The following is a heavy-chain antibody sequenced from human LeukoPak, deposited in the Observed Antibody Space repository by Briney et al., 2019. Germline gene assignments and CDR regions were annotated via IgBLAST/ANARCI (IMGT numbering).Heavy chain of an antibody. CDR2: ITWDGGRT. J-gene: IGHJ4*02. D-gene: IGHD3-22*01. CDR1: GFTFDDYA. V-gene: IGHV3-43*02. CDR3: AKDRDTSGYTH. Sequence: GGSVRLSCAASGFTFDDYAMHWVRQAPGKGLEWVSFITWDGGRTYYADSVKGRFTISRDNSKKSLYLQMSRLRTEDTALYFCAKDRDTSGYTHWGQGTLVSVSS.